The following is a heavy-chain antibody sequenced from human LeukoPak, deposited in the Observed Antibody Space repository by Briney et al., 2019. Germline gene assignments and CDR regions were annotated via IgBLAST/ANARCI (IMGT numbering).Heavy chain of an antibody. V-gene: IGHV4-61*09. CDR1: GDSINSRNYH. J-gene: IGHJ4*02. Sequence: SQTLSLTCTVSGDSINSRNYHWSWIRQPPGQGLEWDGQFYASGNTKYNPSLKSRVTMSLDTSKNQFFLKLNSVTAADTAVYYCARVSSGWYEYFDYWGQGTLVLVSS. CDR3: ARVSSGWYEYFDY. D-gene: IGHD6-13*01. CDR2: FYASGNT.